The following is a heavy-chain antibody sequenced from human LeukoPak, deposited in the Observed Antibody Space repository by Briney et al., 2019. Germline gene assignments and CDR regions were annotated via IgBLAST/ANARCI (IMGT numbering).Heavy chain of an antibody. CDR2: IYSGGST. Sequence: TGGSLRLSCAASGFTVSSNYMSWVRQAPGKGLEWVSVIYSGGSTYYADSVKGRFTISRDNAKNSLYLQMNSLRAEDTAVYYCARCIAAALALDYWGQGTLVTVSS. V-gene: IGHV3-53*01. J-gene: IGHJ4*02. D-gene: IGHD6-13*01. CDR3: ARCIAAALALDY. CDR1: GFTVSSNY.